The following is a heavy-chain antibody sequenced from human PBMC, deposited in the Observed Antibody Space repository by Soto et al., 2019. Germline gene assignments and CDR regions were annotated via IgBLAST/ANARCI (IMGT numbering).Heavy chain of an antibody. CDR3: AKGRGYCSSTSCYVGSDY. J-gene: IGHJ4*02. V-gene: IGHV3-23*01. CDR1: GFTFSSYA. D-gene: IGHD2-2*01. CDR2: ISGSGGST. Sequence: EVQLLESGGGLVQPGGSLRLSCAASGFTFSSYAMSWVRQAPGKGLEWVSAISGSGGSTYYADSVKGRFTISRDNSKNTLDQQMNGLRAEGTAVYYCAKGRGYCSSTSCYVGSDYWGQGTLVTVSS.